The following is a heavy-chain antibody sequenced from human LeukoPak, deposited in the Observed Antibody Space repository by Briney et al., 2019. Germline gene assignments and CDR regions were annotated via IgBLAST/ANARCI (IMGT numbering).Heavy chain of an antibody. Sequence: ASVKVSCKASGYTFSNYYMQWVRQAPGQGLEWMGIINPSGGSTGYAQKFQGRVTMTRDTSTSTVYMELSSLRSEDTAVYYCARGRCSSRSCYLFDYWGQGTLATVSS. CDR3: ARGRCSSRSCYLFDY. CDR1: GYTFSNYY. V-gene: IGHV1-46*01. CDR2: INPSGGST. J-gene: IGHJ4*02. D-gene: IGHD2-2*01.